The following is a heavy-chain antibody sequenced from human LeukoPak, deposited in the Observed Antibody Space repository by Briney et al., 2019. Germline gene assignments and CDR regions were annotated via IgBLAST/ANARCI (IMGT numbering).Heavy chain of an antibody. CDR2: INPSGGST. CDR1: GYTFTSYY. J-gene: IGHJ4*02. V-gene: IGHV1-46*01. Sequence: GASVKVSYKASGYTFTSYYMHWVRQAPGQGLEWMGIINPSGGSTSYAQKFQGRVTMTRDTSTSTVYMELSSLRSEDTAVYYCARDYYDSSGYFVDDYWGQGTLVTVSS. D-gene: IGHD3-22*01. CDR3: ARDYYDSSGYFVDDY.